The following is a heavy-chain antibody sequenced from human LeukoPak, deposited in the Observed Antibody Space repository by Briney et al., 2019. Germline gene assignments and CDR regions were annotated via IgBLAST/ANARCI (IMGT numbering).Heavy chain of an antibody. D-gene: IGHD4-17*01. CDR2: FDPEDGET. CDR3: ATGLPSRYGDYHEYYFDY. V-gene: IGHV1-24*01. Sequence: GASVKVSCKVSGYTLTELSMHWVRQAPGKGLEWMGGFDPEDGETIYAQKFQGRVTMTEDTSTDTAYMELSSLRSEDTAVYYCATGLPSRYGDYHEYYFDYWGQGTLVTVSS. CDR1: GYTLTELS. J-gene: IGHJ4*02.